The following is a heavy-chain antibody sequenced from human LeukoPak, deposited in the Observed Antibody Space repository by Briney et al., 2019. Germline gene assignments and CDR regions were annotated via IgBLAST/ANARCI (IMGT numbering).Heavy chain of an antibody. CDR2: IKEDGNAK. D-gene: IGHD6-13*01. CDR3: ARESWYHFDY. V-gene: IGHV3-7*01. J-gene: IGHJ4*02. CDR1: GFTFSSYG. Sequence: PGGSLRLSCAASGFTFSSYGMHWVRQAPGRGLEWVANIKEDGNAKYYVDSVKGRFTISRDNAKNSLYLQINSLRAEDTAVYYCARESWYHFDYWGQGTLVTVSS.